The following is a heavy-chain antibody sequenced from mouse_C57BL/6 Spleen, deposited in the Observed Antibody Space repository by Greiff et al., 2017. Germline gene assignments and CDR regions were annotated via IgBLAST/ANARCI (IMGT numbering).Heavy chain of an antibody. CDR3: ARRGGNCGLAWLAE. Sequence: QVQLQQPGAELVRPGSSVKLSCKASGYTFTSYWMHWVKQRPIQGLEWIGNIDPSDSETHYNQKFKDKATLTVDKSSSTAYMQLSSLTSEDSAVYDCARRGGNCGLAWLAEWGQGTRVTVSA. CDR2: IDPSDSET. D-gene: IGHD2-1*01. CDR1: GYTFTSYW. J-gene: IGHJ3*01. V-gene: IGHV1-52*01.